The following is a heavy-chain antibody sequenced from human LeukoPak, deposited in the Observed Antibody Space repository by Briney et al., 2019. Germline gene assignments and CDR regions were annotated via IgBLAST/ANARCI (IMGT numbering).Heavy chain of an antibody. V-gene: IGHV3-43*02. Sequence: GGSLRLSCAASGFTFDDYAMHWARQAPGKGLEWVSLISGDGGSTYYADSVKGRFTISRDNSKNSLYLQMNSLRTEDTALYYCAKGFSDYYYYYGMDVWGQGTTVTVSS. CDR1: GFTFDDYA. J-gene: IGHJ6*02. CDR2: ISGDGGST. CDR3: AKGFSDYYYYYGMDV.